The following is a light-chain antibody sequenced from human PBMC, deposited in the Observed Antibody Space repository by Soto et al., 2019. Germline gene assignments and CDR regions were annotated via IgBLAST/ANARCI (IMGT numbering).Light chain of an antibody. CDR1: QSVSSY. J-gene: IGKJ1*01. V-gene: IGKV3-20*01. CDR2: GAS. CDR3: QQYVSSSRT. Sequence: EXXXTQSXGTLSLSPGERATLSCRASQSVSSYLAWYQQKPGQAPRLLIYGASSRATGIPDRFSGSGSGTDFSLTISRLEPEDFAVYYCQQYVSSSRTFGQGTKVEIK.